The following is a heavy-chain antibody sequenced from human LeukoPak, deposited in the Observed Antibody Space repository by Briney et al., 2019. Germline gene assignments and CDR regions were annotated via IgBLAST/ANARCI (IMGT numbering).Heavy chain of an antibody. Sequence: GGSLRLSCAASGFTFSSYSMNWVRQAPGKGLEWVGRIKSKTDGGTTDYAAPVKGRFTISSDDSKNTLYLQMNSLKTEDTAVYYCTALAYCGGDCYWPLGFWGQGTLVTVSS. CDR3: TALAYCGGDCYWPLGF. CDR2: IKSKTDGGTT. D-gene: IGHD2-21*02. CDR1: GFTFSSYS. J-gene: IGHJ4*02. V-gene: IGHV3-15*01.